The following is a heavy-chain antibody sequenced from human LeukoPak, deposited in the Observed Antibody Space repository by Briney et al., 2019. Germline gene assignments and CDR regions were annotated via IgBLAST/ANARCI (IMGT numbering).Heavy chain of an antibody. D-gene: IGHD5-12*01. CDR1: GFTFSSYS. CDR2: IGTSSSII. CDR3: ARHGYAGNSGDY. J-gene: IGHJ4*02. Sequence: GGFLRLSCAASGFTFSSYSMNWVRKPPGKGLEWVSYIGTSSSIIYYADSVKGRFTISRDNAKNSLYLQMNSLRDEDTAVYYCARHGYAGNSGDYWGQGTLVTVSS. V-gene: IGHV3-48*02.